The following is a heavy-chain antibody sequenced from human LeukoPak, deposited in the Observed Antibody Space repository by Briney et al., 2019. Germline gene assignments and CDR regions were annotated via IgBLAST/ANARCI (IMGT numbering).Heavy chain of an antibody. CDR3: ARDGVPLTNLVARPFHP. D-gene: IGHD1-14*01. CDR1: GDSISSYY. CDR2: ISASGRT. Sequence: SETLSLTCTVSGDSISSYYWSWIRQPAGGGLEWIGRISASGRTNYDPSLKSRVTLSLDTSKNQFSLKMTSVTAADTAVYYCARDGVPLTNLVARPFHPWGQGTLVTVSS. J-gene: IGHJ1*01. V-gene: IGHV4-4*07.